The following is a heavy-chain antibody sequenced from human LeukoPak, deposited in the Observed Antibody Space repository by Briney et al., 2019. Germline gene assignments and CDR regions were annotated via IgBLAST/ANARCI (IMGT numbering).Heavy chain of an antibody. D-gene: IGHD6-13*01. CDR3: ARDPHSSSWYDY. V-gene: IGHV1-46*01. CDR2: INPSGGST. Sequence: TSVKVSCKASGYTFTSYYMHWVRLAPGRGLEWMGIINPSGGSTSYAQKFQGRVTMTRDTSTSTVYMELSSLRSEDTAVYYRARDPHSSSWYDYWGQGTLGTVSS. J-gene: IGHJ4*02. CDR1: GYTFTSYY.